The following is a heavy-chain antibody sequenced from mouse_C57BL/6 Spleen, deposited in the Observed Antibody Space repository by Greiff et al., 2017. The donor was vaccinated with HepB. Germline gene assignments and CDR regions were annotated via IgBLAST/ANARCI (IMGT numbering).Heavy chain of an antibody. CDR3: ARSDGSSPHYFDY. V-gene: IGHV1-80*01. Sequence: QVQLQQSGAELVKPGASVKISCKASGYAFSSYWMNWVKQRPGKGLEWIGQIYPGDGDTNYNGKFKGKATLTADKSSSTAYMQSSSLTSEDSAVYFCARSDGSSPHYFDYWGQGTTLTVSS. CDR2: IYPGDGDT. CDR1: GYAFSSYW. D-gene: IGHD1-1*01. J-gene: IGHJ2*01.